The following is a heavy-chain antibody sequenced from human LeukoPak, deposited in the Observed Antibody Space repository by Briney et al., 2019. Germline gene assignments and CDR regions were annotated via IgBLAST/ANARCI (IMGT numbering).Heavy chain of an antibody. CDR2: ISSSGSTI. D-gene: IGHD4-11*01. CDR3: ARDKAVTTELTQYFHH. J-gene: IGHJ1*01. V-gene: IGHV3-11*01. CDR1: GFTFSDYY. Sequence: GGSLRLSCAASGFTFSDYYMSWIRQAPGKGLEWVSYISSSGSTIYYADSVKGRFTISRDNAKNSLYLQMNSLRAEDTAVYYCARDKAVTTELTQYFHHWGQGTLVTVSS.